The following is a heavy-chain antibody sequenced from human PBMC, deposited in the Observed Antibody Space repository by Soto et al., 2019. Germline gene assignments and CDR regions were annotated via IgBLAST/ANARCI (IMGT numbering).Heavy chain of an antibody. Sequence: ASVKVSCKASGYTFTSTWMHWVRQAPGQGLEWMGIINPYGGAATYAEKFQGRVTMTRDTSTATDYMELSSLRSEDTAMYYCARSRLQSAFDIWGQGTMVTVSS. J-gene: IGHJ3*02. CDR1: GYTFTSTW. D-gene: IGHD4-4*01. CDR2: INPYGGAA. V-gene: IGHV1-46*01. CDR3: ARSRLQSAFDI.